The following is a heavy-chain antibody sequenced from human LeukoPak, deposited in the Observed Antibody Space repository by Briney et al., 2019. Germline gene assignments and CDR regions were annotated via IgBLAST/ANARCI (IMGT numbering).Heavy chain of an antibody. D-gene: IGHD6-13*01. CDR1: GFTFNTFA. Sequence: GGSLRLSCAASGFTFNTFAMSWVRQAPGKGLECVSIINNGGGDTYYADSVKGRFTISRDNSKNTLYLQMNSLRLEDTAMYYCARILSAAGTEYWGEGTLVTVSS. CDR3: ARILSAAGTEY. CDR2: INNGGGDT. J-gene: IGHJ4*02. V-gene: IGHV3-23*01.